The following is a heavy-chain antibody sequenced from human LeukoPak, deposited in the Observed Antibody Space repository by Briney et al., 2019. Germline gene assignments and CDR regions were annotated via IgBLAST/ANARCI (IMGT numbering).Heavy chain of an antibody. CDR2: INHSGST. CDR1: GGSFSGYY. V-gene: IGHV4-34*01. Sequence: SETLSLTCAVYGGSFSGYYWSWIRQPPGKGLEWIGEINHSGSTNYNPSLKSRVTISVDTSKNQFSLKLSSVTAADTAVYYCARVRDTMFRGVIANWGQGTLVTVSS. D-gene: IGHD3-10*01. CDR3: ARVRDTMFRGVIAN. J-gene: IGHJ4*02.